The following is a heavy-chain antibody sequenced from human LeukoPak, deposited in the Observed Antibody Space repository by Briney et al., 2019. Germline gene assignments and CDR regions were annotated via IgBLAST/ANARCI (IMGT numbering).Heavy chain of an antibody. CDR1: GFTFSSYA. J-gene: IGHJ4*01. CDR3: AKDLKDVDTAMVDY. D-gene: IGHD5-18*01. V-gene: IGHV3-23*01. CDR2: ISGSGGST. Sequence: GGSLRLSCAASGFTFSSYAMSWVRQAPGKGLEWVSAISGSGGSTYYADSVKGRFTISRDNSKNTLYLQMNSLRAEDTAVYYCAKDLKDVDTAMVDYWGHGTLVTVYS.